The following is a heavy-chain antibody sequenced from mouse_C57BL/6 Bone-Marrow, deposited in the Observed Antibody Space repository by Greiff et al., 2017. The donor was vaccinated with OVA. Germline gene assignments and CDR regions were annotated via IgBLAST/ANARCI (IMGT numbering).Heavy chain of an antibody. CDR1: GYTFTSYG. J-gene: IGHJ2*01. V-gene: IGHV1-81*01. Sequence: QVQLQQSGAELARPGASVKLSCKASGYTFTSYGISWVKQRTGQGLEWIGEIYPRSGNTYYNEKFKGKATLTADKSSSTAYMQLSSLTSEDSAVYFCAKNWVEGFSFDYWGQGTTLTVSS. CDR2: IYPRSGNT. D-gene: IGHD4-1*01. CDR3: AKNWVEGFSFDY.